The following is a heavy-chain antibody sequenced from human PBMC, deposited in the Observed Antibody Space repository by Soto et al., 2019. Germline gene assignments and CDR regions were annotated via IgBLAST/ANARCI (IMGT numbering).Heavy chain of an antibody. CDR3: AREGRAESSAFDI. Sequence: QVQLQESGPGLVKPSQTLSLTCTVSGGSISSGGYYWSWIRQPPGKGLEWIGYIYYSGGTYYNPSLKSRVTISVDTSKNQFSLKLSSVTAADTAVYYCAREGRAESSAFDIWGQGTMFTVSS. CDR2: IYYSGGT. V-gene: IGHV4-31*03. CDR1: GGSISSGGYY. D-gene: IGHD3-16*02. J-gene: IGHJ3*02.